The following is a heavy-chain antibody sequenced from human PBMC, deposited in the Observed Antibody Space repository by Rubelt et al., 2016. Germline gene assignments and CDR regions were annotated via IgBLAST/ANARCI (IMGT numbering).Heavy chain of an antibody. Sequence: GGSLRLSCAASGFTFSSYVMSWVRQAPGKGLVWASRINSDGSITSYADSVKGRFTISRDNAKNTLYLQMNTLKPEDTDVYYCARGAVVPGGSDYFDYWGQGTLVTVSS. V-gene: IGHV3-74*01. CDR3: ARGAVVPGGSDYFDY. CDR2: INSDGSIT. CDR1: GFTFSSYV. D-gene: IGHD3-10*01. J-gene: IGHJ4*02.